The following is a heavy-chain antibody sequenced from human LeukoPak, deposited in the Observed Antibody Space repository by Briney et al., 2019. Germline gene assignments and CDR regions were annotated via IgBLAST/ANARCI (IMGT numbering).Heavy chain of an antibody. Sequence: SETLSLTCTVSGGSISRYYWSWIRQPPGKGLEWIGYIYYSGSTNYNPSLKSRVTISVDTSKNQFSLKLSSVTDADTAVYYCARWHEYYTGNRCYSPDDFAFDIWGQGTTVTVSS. CDR1: GGSISRYY. CDR3: ARWHEYYTGNRCYSPDDFAFDI. CDR2: IYYSGST. V-gene: IGHV4-59*01. D-gene: IGHD2-15*01. J-gene: IGHJ3*02.